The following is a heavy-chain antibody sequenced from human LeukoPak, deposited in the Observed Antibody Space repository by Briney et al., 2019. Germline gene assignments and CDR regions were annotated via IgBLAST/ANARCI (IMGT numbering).Heavy chain of an antibody. CDR3: ARTQMDCLKGVCYNWLDP. J-gene: IGHJ5*02. D-gene: IGHD2-8*01. Sequence: SETLSLTCTVSGGSISSYYWIWLRQPPGKGLKGIGYTHYSGSTSYNPSLKSRVTISVGTSKNQFSLKLSSMTAADTAVYYCARTQMDCLKGVCYNWLDPWGQGTLVTVSS. CDR2: THYSGST. CDR1: GGSISSYY. V-gene: IGHV4-59*01.